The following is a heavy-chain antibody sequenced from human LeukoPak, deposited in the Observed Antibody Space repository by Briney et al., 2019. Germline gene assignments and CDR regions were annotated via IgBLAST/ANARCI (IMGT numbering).Heavy chain of an antibody. V-gene: IGHV4-59*01. J-gene: IGHJ2*01. D-gene: IGHD3-10*01. Sequence: PSETLSLTCTVSGGSISSYYWSWIRQPPGKGLEWVGHIYYLGSTNYNPSLKSRVTISIDAPKNYFSLKLSSVIAADTAVYYCARDRPGSYWYFDLWGRGTLVTVSS. CDR1: GGSISSYY. CDR2: IYYLGST. CDR3: ARDRPGSYWYFDL.